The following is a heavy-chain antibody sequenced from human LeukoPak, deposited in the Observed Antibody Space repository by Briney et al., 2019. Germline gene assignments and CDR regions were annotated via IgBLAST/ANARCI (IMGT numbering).Heavy chain of an antibody. V-gene: IGHV3-23*01. CDR1: GFTSSLCA. Sequence: PGGSLRLSCAASGFTSSLCAMNWVRQAPGKGLEWVSGISGSGGSTYYADPVKGRFTISRDSSKNTVYLQMNSLRAEDTAVYYCAKADGSYKTLIDYWGQGTLVTVPS. CDR3: AKADGSYKTLIDY. J-gene: IGHJ4*02. CDR2: ISGSGGST. D-gene: IGHD3-10*01.